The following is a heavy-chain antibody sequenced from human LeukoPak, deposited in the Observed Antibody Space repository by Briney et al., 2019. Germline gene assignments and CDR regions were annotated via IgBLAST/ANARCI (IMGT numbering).Heavy chain of an antibody. CDR3: ARETVDSHWTTYYFDN. J-gene: IGHJ4*01. CDR2: IYYSGDT. Sequence: SETLSRTCTVSGGSISTYYWSWIRQPPGKRLEWIGYIYYSGDTNYNPSLKSRVTISVDTSKNQFSLNFTSVTAADTAVYYCARETVDSHWTTYYFDNWGHGTLVTVSS. CDR1: GGSISTYY. V-gene: IGHV4-59*01. D-gene: IGHD4-23*01.